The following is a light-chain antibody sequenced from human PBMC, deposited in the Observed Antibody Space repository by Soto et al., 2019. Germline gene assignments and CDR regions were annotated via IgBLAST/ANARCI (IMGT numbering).Light chain of an antibody. CDR3: QQYGSSPLT. V-gene: IGKV3-20*01. Sequence: IVLTQSPGTLSLSPGESATLSCRASQSVSSDYLAWYQQKPGQTPKVLIYRASSRATGIPDRFSGSGSGTDFTLTISRLEPEDVAVYYCQQYGSSPLTFGGGTKVEIK. CDR1: QSVSSDY. J-gene: IGKJ4*01. CDR2: RAS.